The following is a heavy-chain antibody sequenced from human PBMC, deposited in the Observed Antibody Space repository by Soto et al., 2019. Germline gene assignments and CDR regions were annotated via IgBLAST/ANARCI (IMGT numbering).Heavy chain of an antibody. D-gene: IGHD6-13*01. CDR1: DGSVSSGSYY. Sequence: QVQLQESGPGLVKPSETLSLTCTVSDGSVSSGSYYWSWIRQPPGKGLEWIGHIYYSGSTSYNPSLKSRVPISMDTSNSQVSLRLSSVTAADTAVFYCARGGIAATSFAYWGQGSLVTVSS. J-gene: IGHJ4*02. CDR3: ARGGIAATSFAY. CDR2: IYYSGST. V-gene: IGHV4-61*01.